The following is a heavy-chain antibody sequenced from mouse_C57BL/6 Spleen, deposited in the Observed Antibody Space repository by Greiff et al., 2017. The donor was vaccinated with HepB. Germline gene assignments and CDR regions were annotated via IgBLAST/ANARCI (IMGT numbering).Heavy chain of an antibody. CDR2: ISDGGSYT. D-gene: IGHD1-1*01. J-gene: IGHJ3*01. CDR1: GFTFSSYA. V-gene: IGHV5-4*01. Sequence: EVQLVESGGGLVKPGGSLKLSCAASGFTFSSYAMSWVRQTPEKRLEWVATISDGGSYTYYPDNVKGRFTISRDNAKNNLYLQMSHLKSEDTAMYYCARDLTTVVATPFAYWGQGTLVTVSA. CDR3: ARDLTTVVATPFAY.